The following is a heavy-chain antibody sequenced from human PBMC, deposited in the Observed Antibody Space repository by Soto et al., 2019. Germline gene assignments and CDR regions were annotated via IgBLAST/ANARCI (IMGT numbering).Heavy chain of an antibody. CDR3: AGEPWLGPPTSYYFDY. CDR1: GDSVSSNSAA. Sequence: PSQTLSLTCAISGDSVSSNSAACNWIRQSPSRGLEWLGRTYYRSKWYNDYAVSVKSRITINPDTSKNQFSLQLNSVTPEDTAVYYCAGEPWLGPPTSYYFDYWGQGTLVTAPQ. D-gene: IGHD6-19*01. V-gene: IGHV6-1*01. CDR2: TYYRSKWYN. J-gene: IGHJ4*02.